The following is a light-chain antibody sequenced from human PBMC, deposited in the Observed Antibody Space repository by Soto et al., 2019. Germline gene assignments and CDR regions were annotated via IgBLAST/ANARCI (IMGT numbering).Light chain of an antibody. CDR1: QSISSW. CDR3: QQYNSYPLT. Sequence: DIQVTQHPSSLSASVGDRVTITCRASQSISSWLAWYQQKPGKAPKLLIYDASSLESGVPSRFRGSGSGTEFTLTISSLKPDDFETYYCQQYNSYPLTFGGGTKVDIK. CDR2: DAS. V-gene: IGKV1-5*01. J-gene: IGKJ4*01.